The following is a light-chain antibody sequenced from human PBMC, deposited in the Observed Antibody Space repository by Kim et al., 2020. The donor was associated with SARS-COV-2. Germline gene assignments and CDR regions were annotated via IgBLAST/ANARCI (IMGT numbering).Light chain of an antibody. CDR3: QTWGTGPWV. J-gene: IGLJ3*02. CDR2: LNSDGSH. CDR1: SVHSTFD. Sequence: QLVLTQSPSVSASLGASVKLTCTLDSVHSTFDVAWHQHQPPKGPRFLMKLNSDGSHTKGDETPDRFSGSSSGAERYLILSSLQSEDEADYYCQTWGTGPWVFGGGTQLTVL. V-gene: IGLV4-69*01.